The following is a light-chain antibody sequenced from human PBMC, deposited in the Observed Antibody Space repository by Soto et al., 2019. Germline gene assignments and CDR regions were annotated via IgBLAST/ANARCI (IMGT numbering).Light chain of an antibody. Sequence: EIALTQSPGTLSLSPGERATLSCRASQSVSSNYFAWYQQRRGQAPRLLIYGASSRATGVPDRFSGSGSGTDFTLTISRLEPEDFAVYYCQQYGGSPWTFGQGTKVEVK. V-gene: IGKV3-20*01. J-gene: IGKJ1*01. CDR1: QSVSSNY. CDR2: GAS. CDR3: QQYGGSPWT.